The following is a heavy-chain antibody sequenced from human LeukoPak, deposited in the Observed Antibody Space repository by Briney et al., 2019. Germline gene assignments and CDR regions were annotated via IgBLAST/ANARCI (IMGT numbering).Heavy chain of an antibody. CDR1: EFTYG. Sequence: PGGSLRPSCAASEFTYGMNWVRQAPGKGLECVSAISSSGSNTYYADSVKGRFTISRDNSKNTLYLQMNSLRAEDTAVYYCARDRYDFWSGFDYWGQGTLVTVSS. CDR3: ARDRYDFWSGFDY. D-gene: IGHD3-3*01. CDR2: ISSSGSNT. V-gene: IGHV3-23*01. J-gene: IGHJ4*02.